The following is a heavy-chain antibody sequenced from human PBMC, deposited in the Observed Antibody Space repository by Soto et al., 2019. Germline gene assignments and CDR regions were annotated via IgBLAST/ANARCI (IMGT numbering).Heavy chain of an antibody. D-gene: IGHD3-10*01. CDR1: GGSISSHY. Sequence: SETLSLTCTVSGGSISSHYWSWFRQPPGKGLEWIGYMYYSGSTNYNPSLKSRVTISADTSKNQFSLKLSSVTAADTAVYYCARHLGSGSYYRYYFDYWGQGTLVTVSS. V-gene: IGHV4-59*08. CDR2: MYYSGST. J-gene: IGHJ4*02. CDR3: ARHLGSGSYYRYYFDY.